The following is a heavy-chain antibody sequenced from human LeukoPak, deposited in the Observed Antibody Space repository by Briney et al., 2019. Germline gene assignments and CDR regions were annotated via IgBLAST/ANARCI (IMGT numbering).Heavy chain of an antibody. CDR1: GYSFTNYW. Sequence: KPGESLKISCKGSGYSFTNYWIAWVRQVPGKGLDWVGVVYPSDSDTRYSPSSQGQVTISVDKSTNTAYLQWSSLKASDTAMYYCGRIGSTTATTYFDPWGQGTLVTVSS. CDR3: GRIGSTTATTYFDP. CDR2: VYPSDSDT. J-gene: IGHJ5*02. D-gene: IGHD1-1*01. V-gene: IGHV5-51*01.